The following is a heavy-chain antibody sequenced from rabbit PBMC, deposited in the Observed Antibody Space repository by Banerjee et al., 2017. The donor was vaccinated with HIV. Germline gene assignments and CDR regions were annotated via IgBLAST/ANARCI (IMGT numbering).Heavy chain of an antibody. V-gene: IGHV1S40*01. CDR2: IYTGSSGTT. CDR1: GFSFSSSYY. Sequence: QSLEESGGDLVKPGASLTLTCTASGFSFSSSYYMCWVRQAPGKGLEWIACIYTGSSGTTYYARWAKGRFTISKTSSTTVTLQMTSLTAADTATYFCARESGSNYGYFNLWGPGTLVTVS. J-gene: IGHJ4*01. CDR3: ARESGSNYGYFNL. D-gene: IGHD8-1*01.